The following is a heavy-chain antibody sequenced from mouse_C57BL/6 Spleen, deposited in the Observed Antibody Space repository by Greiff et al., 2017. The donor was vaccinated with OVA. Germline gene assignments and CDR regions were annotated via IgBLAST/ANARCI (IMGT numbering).Heavy chain of an antibody. J-gene: IGHJ2*01. Sequence: FQPQHPCAELFNPVAALHLSCQASGYTFTSYWMHWVKQRPGRGLEWIGRIDPNSGGTKYNEKFKSKATLTVDKPSSTAYMQLSSLTSEDSAVYYCATMVTEPGDYWGQGTTLTVSS. V-gene: IGHV1-72*01. D-gene: IGHD2-2*01. CDR2: IDPNSGGT. CDR1: GYTFTSYW. CDR3: ATMVTEPGDY.